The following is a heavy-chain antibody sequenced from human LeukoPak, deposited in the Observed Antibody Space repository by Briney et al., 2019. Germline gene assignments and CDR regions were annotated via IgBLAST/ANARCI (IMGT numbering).Heavy chain of an antibody. CDR2: DIPILGIA. CDR3: ARDMGPRAVAGLYYYYYGMDV. V-gene: IGHV1-69*04. J-gene: IGHJ6*02. D-gene: IGHD6-19*01. Sequence: SVKVSCKASGGSFSSYAISWVRQAPGQGLEWMGRDIPILGIANYAQKSQGRVTITADKSTSTAYMELSSLRSEDTAVYYCARDMGPRAVAGLYYYYYGMDVWGQGTTVTVSS. CDR1: GGSFSSYA.